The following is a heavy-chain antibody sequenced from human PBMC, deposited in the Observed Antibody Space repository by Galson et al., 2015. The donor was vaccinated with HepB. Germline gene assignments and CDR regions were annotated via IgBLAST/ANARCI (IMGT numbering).Heavy chain of an antibody. Sequence: SVKVSCKASGYTFTNYGISWVRQAPGQGLEWMAWISTYNGYTNFAQKFQGRVTMTTDTSTSTAYMELRSLTSDDTGVYYCATARYSTSPPDNWGQGTLVTVSS. V-gene: IGHV1-18*01. D-gene: IGHD6-6*01. CDR2: ISTYNGYT. J-gene: IGHJ4*02. CDR1: GYTFTNYG. CDR3: ATARYSTSPPDN.